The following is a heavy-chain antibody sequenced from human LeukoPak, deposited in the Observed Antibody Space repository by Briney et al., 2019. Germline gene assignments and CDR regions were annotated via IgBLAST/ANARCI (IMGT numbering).Heavy chain of an antibody. V-gene: IGHV1-2*02. D-gene: IGHD3-22*01. Sequence: ASVKVSCKASGYTFTGYYMHWVRQAPGQGLEWMGWINPNSGGTNYAQKFQGRVTMTRDTSISTAYMELSRLRSDDTAMYYCARERNYYDSSGYSPFAFDIWGQGTMVTVSS. CDR3: ARERNYYDSSGYSPFAFDI. J-gene: IGHJ3*02. CDR1: GYTFTGYY. CDR2: INPNSGGT.